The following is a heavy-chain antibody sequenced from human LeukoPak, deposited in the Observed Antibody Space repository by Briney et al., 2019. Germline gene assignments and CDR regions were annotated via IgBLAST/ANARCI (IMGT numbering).Heavy chain of an antibody. D-gene: IGHD6-13*01. V-gene: IGHV3-15*01. J-gene: IGHJ4*02. CDR1: GFTFSNAW. CDR3: TAGIGHSDFDY. Sequence: GGSLRLSCAASGFTFSNAWMSWVRQAPGKGLEWVGRVKSKTNGGTTAYAALVKGRFTISRDDSKNTYLQMKSLKSEDTAVYYCTAGIGHSDFDYWGQGTLVTVSS. CDR2: VKSKTNGGTT.